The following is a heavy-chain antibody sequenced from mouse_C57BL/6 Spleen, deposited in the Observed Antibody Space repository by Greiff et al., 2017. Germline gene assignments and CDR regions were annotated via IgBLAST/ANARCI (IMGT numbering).Heavy chain of an antibody. Sequence: QVQLQQPGAELVKPGASVKVSCKASGYTFTSYWMHWVKQRPGQGLEWIGRIHPADSSTNYNQKFKGKATLTVDKSSSTAYMQLSSLTSEDSAVYYCAMGLYYGSSYDAMDYWGQGTSVTVSS. D-gene: IGHD1-1*01. CDR3: AMGLYYGSSYDAMDY. V-gene: IGHV1-74*01. J-gene: IGHJ4*01. CDR1: GYTFTSYW. CDR2: IHPADSST.